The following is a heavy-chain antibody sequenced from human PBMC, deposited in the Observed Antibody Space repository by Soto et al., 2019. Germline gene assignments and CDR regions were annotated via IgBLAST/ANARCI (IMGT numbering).Heavy chain of an antibody. D-gene: IGHD3-3*01. J-gene: IGHJ3*01. CDR1: GGSISSSSYF. CDR2: MYYTGDT. V-gene: IGHV4-39*01. Sequence: SETLSLTCTVSGGSISSSSYFWGWIRQPPGKGLEWIGSMYYTGDTYYNPSLKSRVTLSVDTSKNQFSLRLSSVTAADTAVYYCARLPNYFFWSVFWVPQENIFDFWGKGTMVT. CDR3: ARLPNYFFWSVFWVPQENIFDF.